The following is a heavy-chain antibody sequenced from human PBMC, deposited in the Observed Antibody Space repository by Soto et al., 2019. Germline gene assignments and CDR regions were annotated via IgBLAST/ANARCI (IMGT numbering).Heavy chain of an antibody. CDR2: INHSGST. J-gene: IGHJ4*02. Sequence: QVQLQQWGAGLLKPSETLSLTCAVYGGSFSGYYWSWIRQPPGKGLEWIGEINHSGSTNYNPSLKARVTISVDTSKNQFSLKLRSVTAADTAVYYCARVLDTAMAAVGHGYYFDSWGQGTLVTVSS. CDR3: ARVLDTAMAAVGHGYYFDS. V-gene: IGHV4-34*01. CDR1: GGSFSGYY. D-gene: IGHD5-18*01.